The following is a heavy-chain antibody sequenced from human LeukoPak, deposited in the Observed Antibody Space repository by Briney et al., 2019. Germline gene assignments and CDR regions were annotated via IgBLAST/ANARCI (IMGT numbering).Heavy chain of an antibody. CDR3: AKQNARGGTYEPVTV. Sequence: PGGSLRLSCAAAGFTFSNYGMHWVRQAPGMGLEWVAIIQFDGGNRFYADSVKGRFTISRDNSKNTPSLQMNSLRVEDTAVYYCAKQNARGGTYEPVTVWGQAALVTVSS. J-gene: IGHJ4*02. D-gene: IGHD3-16*01. CDR1: GFTFSNYG. CDR2: IQFDGGNR. V-gene: IGHV3-30*02.